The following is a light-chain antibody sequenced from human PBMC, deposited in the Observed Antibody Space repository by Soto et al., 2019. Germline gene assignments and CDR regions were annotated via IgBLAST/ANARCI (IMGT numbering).Light chain of an antibody. CDR3: QQYDSSPRT. V-gene: IGKV3-20*01. J-gene: IGKJ1*01. Sequence: EIVLTQSPGTLSLSPGERATLSCRASQSVSTRSLAWYQQKPGQAPRLLISGASSRAADIPDRFSGSGSGTDFTLTITRLEPEDFAVYYCQQYDSSPRTFGQGTKV. CDR2: GAS. CDR1: QSVSTRS.